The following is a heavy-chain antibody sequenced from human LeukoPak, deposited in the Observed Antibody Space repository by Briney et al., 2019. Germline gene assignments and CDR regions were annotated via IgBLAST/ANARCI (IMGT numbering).Heavy chain of an antibody. D-gene: IGHD3-9*01. Sequence: GESLKISCKGSGYSFTSYWIGWVRQIPGKGLEWMGIIYPGDSDTRYTPSFQVQVSIAADKSISTAYLRWSSLKASDIDMYYCARRNYDILTGYPYNWFDPWGQGTLVTVSS. CDR1: GYSFTSYW. V-gene: IGHV5-51*01. CDR2: IYPGDSDT. CDR3: ARRNYDILTGYPYNWFDP. J-gene: IGHJ5*02.